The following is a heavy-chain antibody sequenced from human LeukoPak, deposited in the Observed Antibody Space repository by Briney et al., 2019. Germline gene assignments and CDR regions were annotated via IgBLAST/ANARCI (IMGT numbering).Heavy chain of an antibody. V-gene: IGHV4-59*08. J-gene: IGHJ4*02. CDR1: GGSVSDYY. Sequence: PSETLSLTCTVSGGSVSDYYWSWIRQSPGKGLEWIGYIYYTGTSYNPFLKSRVTISADTSKNQFSLNLSSVTAADTAVYYCASLITYYYGSGSPRIDYWGQGTLVTVSS. CDR3: ASLITYYYGSGSPRIDY. D-gene: IGHD3-10*01. CDR2: IYYTGT.